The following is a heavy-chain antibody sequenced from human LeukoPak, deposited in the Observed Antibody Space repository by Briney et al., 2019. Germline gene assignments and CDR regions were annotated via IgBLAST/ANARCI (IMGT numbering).Heavy chain of an antibody. V-gene: IGHV1-8*03. Sequence: ASVKVSCKASGYTFTSYDINWVRQATGQGLEWMGWMNPNSGNTGYAQKFQGRVTITRNTSISTAYMELSSLRSEDTAVYYCARALYDYGDYNYYYYYMDVWGKGTTVTASS. CDR2: MNPNSGNT. CDR3: ARALYDYGDYNYYYYYMDV. D-gene: IGHD4-17*01. CDR1: GYTFTSYD. J-gene: IGHJ6*03.